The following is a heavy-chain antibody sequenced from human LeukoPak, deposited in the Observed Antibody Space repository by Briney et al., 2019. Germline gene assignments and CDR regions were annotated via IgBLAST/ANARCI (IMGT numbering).Heavy chain of an antibody. CDR2: ISGSGGST. CDR3: AKAPTLIYYYGSGSYRWFDP. D-gene: IGHD3-10*01. Sequence: GGSLRLSCVASGFTFSSYAMSWVRQAPGKGLEWVSAISGSGGSTYYADSVKGRFTISRDNSKNTLYLQMNSLRAEDTAVYYCAKAPTLIYYYGSGSYRWFDPWGQGTLVTVSS. J-gene: IGHJ5*02. V-gene: IGHV3-23*01. CDR1: GFTFSSYA.